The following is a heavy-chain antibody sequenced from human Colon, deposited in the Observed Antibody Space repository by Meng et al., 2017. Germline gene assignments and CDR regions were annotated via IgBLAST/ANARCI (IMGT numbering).Heavy chain of an antibody. CDR2: IYYSAST. D-gene: IGHD3-10*01. V-gene: IGHV4-39*07. CDR1: GGSISSSSYY. CDR3: AVWFGELLSGNWFDP. Sequence: QPLREWGPGLGKPSETMSLTCTCSGGSISSSSYYWGWIRQPPGKGLEWIGSIYYSASTYYNTSLKSRVTISVDTSKNQFSLKLSSVTAADTAVYYCAVWFGELLSGNWFDPWGQGTLVTVSS. J-gene: IGHJ5*02.